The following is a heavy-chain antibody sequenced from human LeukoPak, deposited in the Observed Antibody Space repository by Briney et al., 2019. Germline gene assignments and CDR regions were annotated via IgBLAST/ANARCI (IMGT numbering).Heavy chain of an antibody. CDR1: GYTFTSYD. V-gene: IGHV1-18*01. CDR2: ISAYNGNT. CDR3: ARDSDYGDSSYDAFDI. Sequence: GASVKVSCKASGYTFTSYDINWVRQATGQGLEWMGWISAYNGNTNYAQKLQGRVTMTTDTSTSTAYMELRSLRSDDTAVYYCARDSDYGDSSYDAFDIWGQGTMVTVSS. D-gene: IGHD4-17*01. J-gene: IGHJ3*02.